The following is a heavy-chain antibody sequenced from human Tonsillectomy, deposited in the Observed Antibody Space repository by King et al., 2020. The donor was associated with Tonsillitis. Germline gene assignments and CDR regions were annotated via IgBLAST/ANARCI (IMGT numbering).Heavy chain of an antibody. J-gene: IGHJ2*01. V-gene: IGHV4-30-4*01. CDR2: IYYSGST. D-gene: IGHD6-13*01. CDR3: ARSSSWYKYFDL. CDR1: GGSISSGDYY. Sequence: HVQLQESGPGLVKPSQTLSLTCTVSGGSISSGDYYWSWIRQPPGQGLEWIGYIYYSGSTYYNPSLKSRVTISVDTSNNQFSLKLSSVTAADTAVYYCARSSSWYKYFDLWGRGSLVTVSS.